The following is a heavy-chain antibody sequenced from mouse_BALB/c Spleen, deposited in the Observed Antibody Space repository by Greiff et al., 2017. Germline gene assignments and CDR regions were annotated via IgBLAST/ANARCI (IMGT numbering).Heavy chain of an antibody. J-gene: IGHJ2*01. V-gene: IGHV1-20*02. D-gene: IGHD3-3*01. Sequence: EVQLQQSGPELVKPGASVKISCKASGYSFTGYFMNWVMQSHGKSLEWIGRINPYNGDTFYNQKFKGKATLTVDKSSSTAHMELRSLASEDSAVYYCARRGDEDYFDYWGQGTTLTVSS. CDR3: ARRGDEDYFDY. CDR1: GYSFTGYF. CDR2: INPYNGDT.